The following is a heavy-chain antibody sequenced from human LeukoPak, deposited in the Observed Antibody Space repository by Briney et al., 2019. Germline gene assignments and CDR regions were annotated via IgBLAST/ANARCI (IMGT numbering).Heavy chain of an antibody. D-gene: IGHD2-2*01. CDR3: ARDIGEDCSSTSCYP. CDR2: INPNSGGT. CDR1: GYTFTGYY. J-gene: IGHJ5*02. Sequence: ASVKVSCKASGYTFTGYYMHWVRQAPGQGLEWMGWINPNSGGTNYAQKFQGRVTMTRDTSISTAYMELSRLRSDDTAVYYCARDIGEDCSSTSCYPWGQGTLVTVSS. V-gene: IGHV1-2*02.